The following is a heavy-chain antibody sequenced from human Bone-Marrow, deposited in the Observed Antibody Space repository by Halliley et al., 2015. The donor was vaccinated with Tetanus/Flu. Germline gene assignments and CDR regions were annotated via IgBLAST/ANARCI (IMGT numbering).Heavy chain of an antibody. Sequence: SLRLSCGASGFTFSMYGMHWVRQAPGKGLQWVAGMSYDGNDQYYLDTVKGRFSISRDISKSTLFLQMNSLRTEDTAVYYCAKAMSRYCSSTTCPAYVFDMWGQGTTVTVSS. CDR3: AKAMSRYCSSTTCPAYVFDM. CDR2: MSYDGNDQ. CDR1: GFTFSMYG. J-gene: IGHJ3*02. V-gene: IGHV3-30*18. D-gene: IGHD2-2*01.